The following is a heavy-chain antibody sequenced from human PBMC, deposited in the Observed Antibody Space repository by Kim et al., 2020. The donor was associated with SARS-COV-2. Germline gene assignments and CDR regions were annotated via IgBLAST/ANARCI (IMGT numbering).Heavy chain of an antibody. Sequence: SETLSLTCTVSGGSISTYYWSWIRQPPGKGLEWIGYIYYTGSTNYNPSPKSRVTISVDTSKNQFSLKLSSVTAADTAAFYYARLSGGYDYGYYLDNWGQ. V-gene: IGHV4-59*08. CDR1: GGSISTYY. CDR2: IYYTGST. CDR3: ARLSGGYDYGYYLDN. J-gene: IGHJ4*02. D-gene: IGHD5-18*01.